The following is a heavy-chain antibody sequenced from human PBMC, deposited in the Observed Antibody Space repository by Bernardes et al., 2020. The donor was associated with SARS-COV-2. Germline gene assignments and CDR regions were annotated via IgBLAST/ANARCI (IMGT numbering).Heavy chain of an antibody. J-gene: IGHJ5*02. Sequence: ASVKVSCKASGYTFTRYDINWVRQATGQGLEWMGWMNLNSGNTGYAQKFQGRVTMTRNTSISTAYMELSSLRSEDTAAYYCASSGQQLKDNWFDPWGQGTLVTVSS. CDR3: ASSGQQLKDNWFDP. CDR2: MNLNSGNT. CDR1: GYTFTRYD. D-gene: IGHD6-13*01. V-gene: IGHV1-8*01.